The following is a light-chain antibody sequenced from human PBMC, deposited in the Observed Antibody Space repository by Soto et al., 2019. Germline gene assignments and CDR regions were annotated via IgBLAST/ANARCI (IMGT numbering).Light chain of an antibody. J-gene: IGKJ4*01. CDR1: QSVSRY. CDR2: DAS. Sequence: EIVLTQSPATLSLSPGERATLSCRASQSVSRYLAWYQQKPGQAPRLLIYDASNRATGIPARFSGSVSGTDFTLTISSLEPEDFAVYYCQQRSDWPSTFGGGNKLQIK. V-gene: IGKV3-11*01. CDR3: QQRSDWPST.